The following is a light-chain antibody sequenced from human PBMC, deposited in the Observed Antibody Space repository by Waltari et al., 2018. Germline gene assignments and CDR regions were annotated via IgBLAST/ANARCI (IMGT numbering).Light chain of an antibody. CDR2: WAS. V-gene: IGKV4-1*01. J-gene: IGKJ4*01. CDR3: QQHYSSPLT. Sequence: ERATINCRSSQSILDNSNNKNNLTWYQQKPGQAPKLLIYWASTREAGVPARFSGSGSGTHFTLTISSLQAEDVAVYYCQQHYSSPLTFGGGTKVEL. CDR1: QSILDNSNNKNN.